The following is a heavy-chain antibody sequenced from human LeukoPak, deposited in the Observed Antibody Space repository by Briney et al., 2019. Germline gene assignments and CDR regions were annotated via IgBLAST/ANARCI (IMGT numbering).Heavy chain of an antibody. D-gene: IGHD2/OR15-2a*01. CDR2: INHSGST. Sequence: SETLSLTCAVYGGSFSGYYWSWIRQPPGKGLEWIGEINHSGSTNYNPSLKSRATISVDTSKNQFSLKLSSVTAADTAVYYCPRGLSNSIWGQGTLVTVSS. CDR1: GGSFSGYY. CDR3: PRGLSNSI. V-gene: IGHV4-34*01. J-gene: IGHJ4*02.